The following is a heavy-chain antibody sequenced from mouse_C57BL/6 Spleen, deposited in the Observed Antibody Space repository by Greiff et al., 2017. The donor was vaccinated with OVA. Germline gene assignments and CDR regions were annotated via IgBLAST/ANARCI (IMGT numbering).Heavy chain of an antibody. CDR2: IRSKSNNYAT. Sequence: EVKLVESGGGLVQPKGSLKLSCAASGFSFNTYAMNWVRQAPGQGLEWVARIRSKSNNYATYYADSVKDRFTISRDDSESMLYLQMNNLKTEDTAMYYCVRHDGYYRYAMDYWGQGTSVTVSS. CDR3: VRHDGYYRYAMDY. D-gene: IGHD2-3*01. CDR1: GFSFNTYA. V-gene: IGHV10-1*01. J-gene: IGHJ4*01.